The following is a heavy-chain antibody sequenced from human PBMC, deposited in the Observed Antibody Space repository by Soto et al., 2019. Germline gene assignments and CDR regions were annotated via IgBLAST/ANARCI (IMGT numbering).Heavy chain of an antibody. CDR3: ARGGLVATTHFDY. D-gene: IGHD5-12*01. V-gene: IGHV4-30-2*01. CDR1: GGSISSGGYS. Sequence: SETLSLTCAVSGGSISSGGYSWSWIRQPPGKGLEWIGYIYHSGSTYYNPSLKSRVTISVDRSKNQFSLKLSSVTAADTAVYYCARGGLVATTHFDYWGQGTLVTVSS. CDR2: IYHSGST. J-gene: IGHJ4*02.